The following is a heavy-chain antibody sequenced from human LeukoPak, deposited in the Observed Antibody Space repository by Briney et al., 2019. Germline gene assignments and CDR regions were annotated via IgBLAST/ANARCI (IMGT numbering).Heavy chain of an antibody. Sequence: SEPLSLTCTVSGGSLSSGGYYWSWIRQPPGKRLEWIGYIHYSGSTNYNPSLESRVTISVDTSKNQFFLNLNSVTAADTAIYFCARIPFWTTFDLWGQGTMVTVSS. CDR1: GGSLSSGGYY. D-gene: IGHD3/OR15-3a*01. CDR2: IHYSGST. V-gene: IGHV4-61*08. CDR3: ARIPFWTTFDL. J-gene: IGHJ4*02.